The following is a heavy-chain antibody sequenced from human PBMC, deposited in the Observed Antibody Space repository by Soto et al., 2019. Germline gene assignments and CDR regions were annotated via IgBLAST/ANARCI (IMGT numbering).Heavy chain of an antibody. J-gene: IGHJ4*02. D-gene: IGHD2-15*01. V-gene: IGHV3-74*01. CDR1: GFTFSSYW. CDR3: AREQYEKRDSFDF. CDR2: INPDGSGT. Sequence: EVQLVESGGGLAQPGGSLRLSCAASGFTFSSYWMQWVRQVPGKGLVWVARINPDGSGTTYADSVMGRFTITRDNAKNTLYVQMNGLRAEDTGVYFCAREQYEKRDSFDFWGQGALVTVSS.